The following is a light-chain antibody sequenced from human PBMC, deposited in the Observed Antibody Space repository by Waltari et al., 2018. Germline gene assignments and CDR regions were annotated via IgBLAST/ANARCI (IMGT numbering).Light chain of an antibody. CDR2: RND. V-gene: IGLV1-44*01. CDR1: SSNIGSNF. CDR3: ASWDDSLNGRWE. Sequence: QSVLTQPPSASGTPGQRVTISCSGRSSNIGSNFVNWSQQVPGTTPKLLIYRNDQRPSGVPDRFSGSKSGTSASLAISGLRPEDEAEYYCASWDDSLNGRWEFGGGTKVTVL. J-gene: IGLJ3*02.